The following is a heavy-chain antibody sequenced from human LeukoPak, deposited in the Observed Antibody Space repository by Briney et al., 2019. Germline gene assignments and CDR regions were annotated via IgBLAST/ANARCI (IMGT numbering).Heavy chain of an antibody. Sequence: ASVKVSCKTSGYTFTAYYINWVRQAPGQGLDWLGWINPSSGDTNYAQNFQGRVTMTGDTSINTAYMELSSLTSDDTAVYYCASAQMKLATIGWGQGTLVTVSS. D-gene: IGHD5-24*01. CDR2: INPSSGDT. J-gene: IGHJ4*02. CDR1: GYTFTAYY. V-gene: IGHV1-2*02. CDR3: ASAQMKLATIG.